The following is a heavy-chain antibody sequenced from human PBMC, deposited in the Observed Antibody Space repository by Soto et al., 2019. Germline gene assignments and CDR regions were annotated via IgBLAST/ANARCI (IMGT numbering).Heavy chain of an antibody. J-gene: IGHJ6*02. D-gene: IGHD3-3*01. CDR3: AREAPGYCDFWSGYYYYYGMDV. Sequence: GGSLRLSCAASGFTFSSYWMHWVRQAPGKGLVWVSRINSDGSSTSYADSVKGRFTISRDNAKNTLYLQMNSLRAEDTAVYYCAREAPGYCDFWSGYYYYYGMDVWGQGTTVTVSS. CDR2: INSDGSST. CDR1: GFTFSSYW. V-gene: IGHV3-74*01.